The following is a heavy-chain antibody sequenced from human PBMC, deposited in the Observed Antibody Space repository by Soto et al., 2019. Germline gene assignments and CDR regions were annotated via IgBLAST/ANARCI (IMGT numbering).Heavy chain of an antibody. CDR3: ARDRSGGYSPEPDYYYYGMDV. D-gene: IGHD5-18*01. CDR1: GFTFSSYA. V-gene: IGHV3-30-3*01. CDR2: ISYDGSNK. J-gene: IGHJ6*02. Sequence: QVQLVESGGGVVQPGRSLRLSCAASGFTFSSYAMHWVRQAPGKGLEWVAVISYDGSNKYYADSVKGRFTISRDNSKNTLYLQMNSLRAEDTAVYYCARDRSGGYSPEPDYYYYGMDVWGQGTTVTVSS.